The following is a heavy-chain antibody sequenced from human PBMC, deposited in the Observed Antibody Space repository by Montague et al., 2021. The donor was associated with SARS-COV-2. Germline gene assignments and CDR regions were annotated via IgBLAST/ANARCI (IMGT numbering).Heavy chain of an antibody. CDR1: GFTFGNYE. V-gene: IGHV3-48*03. J-gene: IGHJ6*02. Sequence: SLRLSCAASGFTFGNYEMNWVRQAPGKGLEWVSYISSSATVTYNTDSVKGRFSISRDNGRNSLFLQMNSLRVEDTAIYYCARVGKQYCSGGSCYYKNPSFGMDVWGQGTMVTVSS. CDR2: ISSSATVT. D-gene: IGHD2-15*01. CDR3: ARVGKQYCSGGSCYYKNPSFGMDV.